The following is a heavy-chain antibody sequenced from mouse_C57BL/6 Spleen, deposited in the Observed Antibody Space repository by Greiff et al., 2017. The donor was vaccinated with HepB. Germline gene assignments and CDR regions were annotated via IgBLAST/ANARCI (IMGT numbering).Heavy chain of an antibody. Sequence: VKLQQPGAELVMPGASVKLSCKASGYTFTSYWMHWVKQRPGQGLEWIGEIDPSDSYTNYNQKFKGKSTLTVDKSSSTAYMQLSSLTSEDSAVYYCARGYGSSPYWYFDVWGTGTTVTVSS. V-gene: IGHV1-69*01. D-gene: IGHD1-1*01. CDR3: ARGYGSSPYWYFDV. J-gene: IGHJ1*03. CDR2: IDPSDSYT. CDR1: GYTFTSYW.